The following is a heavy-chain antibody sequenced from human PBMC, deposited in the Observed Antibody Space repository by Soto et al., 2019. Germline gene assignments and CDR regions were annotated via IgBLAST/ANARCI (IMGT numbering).Heavy chain of an antibody. J-gene: IGHJ4*02. CDR2: IIPIFGTA. CDR3: ARFSSSWYDRDY. D-gene: IGHD6-13*01. Sequence: SVKVSCKASGGTFSSYAISWVRQAPGQGLEWMGGIIPIFGTANYAQKFQGRVTITADESTSTAYMELSSLRSEDTAVYYCARFSSSWYDRDYWGQGTLVTVSS. V-gene: IGHV1-69*13. CDR1: GGTFSSYA.